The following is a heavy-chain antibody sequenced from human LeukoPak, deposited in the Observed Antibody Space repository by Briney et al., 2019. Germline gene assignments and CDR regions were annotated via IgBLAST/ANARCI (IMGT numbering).Heavy chain of an antibody. CDR1: GFTFSSHG. CDR3: AKDLSYGSNWFDP. Sequence: GGSLRLSCAAPGFTFSSHGMHWVRQAPGKGLEWVALIWYDGSKKNYADSAKGRFTISRDDSKSTLYLQINSLRAEDTAVYYCAKDLSYGSNWFDPWGQGTLVTVSS. J-gene: IGHJ5*02. V-gene: IGHV3-33*06. CDR2: IWYDGSKK. D-gene: IGHD5-18*01.